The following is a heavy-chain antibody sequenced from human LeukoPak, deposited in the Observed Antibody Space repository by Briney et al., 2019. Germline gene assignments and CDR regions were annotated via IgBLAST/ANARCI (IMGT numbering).Heavy chain of an antibody. CDR3: AKDTPSRNSGWDR. V-gene: IGHV3-23*01. J-gene: IGHJ4*02. CDR2: ICDDFGT. D-gene: IGHD6-19*01. CDR1: GLTFSSYA. Sequence: RGGSLRLSCAASGLTFSSYAMSFLRRAPGKGLEWVSAICDDFGTYHADSVKGRFTVSRDNSKNTLYLQMNSLRAEDTAIYYCAKDTPSRNSGWDRWGQGTLVTVST.